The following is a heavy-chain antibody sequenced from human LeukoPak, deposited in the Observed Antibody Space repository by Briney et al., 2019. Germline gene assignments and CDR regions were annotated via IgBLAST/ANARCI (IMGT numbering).Heavy chain of an antibody. CDR1: GYTLTELS. D-gene: IGHD3-16*01. CDR3: ATDGLPEGGAELPFGGSPGYYGMDV. V-gene: IGHV1-24*01. Sequence: PLASVKVSCKVSGYTLTELSMHWVRQAPGKGLEWMGGFDPEDGETIYAQKFQGRVTMTEDTSTDTAYMELSSLRSEDTAVYYCATDGLPEGGAELPFGGSPGYYGMDVWGQGTTVTVSS. J-gene: IGHJ6*02. CDR2: FDPEDGET.